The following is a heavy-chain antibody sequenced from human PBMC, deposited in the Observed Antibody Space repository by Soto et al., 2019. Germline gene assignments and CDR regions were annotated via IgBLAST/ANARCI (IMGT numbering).Heavy chain of an antibody. CDR1: GDSISNLDYF. J-gene: IGHJ5*01. CDR2: IYKSATT. CDR3: ARGRYCLTGRCFPNWFDS. Sequence: SETLSLTCSVSGDSISNLDYFWAWIRQPPGQALEYIGYIYKSATTYYNPSFESRVAISVDTSKSQFSLNVTSVTAADTAVYFCARGRYCLTGRCFPNWFDSWGQGALGTSPQ. V-gene: IGHV4-30-4*01. D-gene: IGHD7-27*01.